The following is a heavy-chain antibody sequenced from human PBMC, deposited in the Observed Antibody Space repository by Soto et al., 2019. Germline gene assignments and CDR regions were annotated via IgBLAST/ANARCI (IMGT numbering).Heavy chain of an antibody. CDR3: ARLTQGPPALDH. CDR1: GGSFSGYY. J-gene: IGHJ4*02. D-gene: IGHD2-2*01. CDR2: INHSGST. V-gene: IGHV4-34*01. Sequence: SETLSLTCAVYGGSFSGYYWSWIRQPPGKGLEWIGEINHSGSTNYNPSLKSRVTISVDTSKNQFSLKLSSVTAADTAVYYCARLTQGPPALDHWRQGTLVTVSS.